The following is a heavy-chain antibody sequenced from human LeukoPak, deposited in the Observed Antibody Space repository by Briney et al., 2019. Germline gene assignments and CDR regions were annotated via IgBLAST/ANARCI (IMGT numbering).Heavy chain of an antibody. Sequence: GASLKDSCKASRFTLTAYLIHWVRQAPGQGLEYMGWINPNSGGTNYAQKFQDRLTMTRDTSTSTASLELSSLRSDDTAVYYCARDLSTSATWELDFWGQGTLVTVSS. CDR3: ARDLSTSATWELDF. CDR1: RFTLTAYL. D-gene: IGHD6-25*01. CDR2: INPNSGGT. V-gene: IGHV1-2*02. J-gene: IGHJ4*02.